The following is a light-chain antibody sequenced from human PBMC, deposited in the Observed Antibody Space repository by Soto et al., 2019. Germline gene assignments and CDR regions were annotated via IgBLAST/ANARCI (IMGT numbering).Light chain of an antibody. CDR2: KGS. J-gene: IGLJ2*01. CDR3: CSYAGSSNVV. Sequence: QSALTQPASVSGSPGQSITLSCTGTSSDFGTYNVVSWYQQHPGKAPKLMIYKGSKRPSGVSNRFSGSKSGNTASLTISGLQAEDEADYYCCSYAGSSNVVFGGGTKVTVL. V-gene: IGLV2-23*01. CDR1: SSDFGTYNV.